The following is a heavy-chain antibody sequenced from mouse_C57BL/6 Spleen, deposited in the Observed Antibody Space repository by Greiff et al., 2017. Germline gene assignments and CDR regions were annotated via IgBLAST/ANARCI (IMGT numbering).Heavy chain of an antibody. Sequence: QVQLQQPGAELVMPGASVKLSCKASGYTFTSYWMHWVKQRPGQGLEWIGEIDPSDSYTNYNQKFKGKSTLTVDKSSSTAYMHLSSLTSEDSAVYYCARRDYGSSYVIDYWCQGTTLTVSS. CDR1: GYTFTSYW. CDR3: ARRDYGSSYVIDY. CDR2: IDPSDSYT. J-gene: IGHJ2*01. V-gene: IGHV1-69*01. D-gene: IGHD1-1*01.